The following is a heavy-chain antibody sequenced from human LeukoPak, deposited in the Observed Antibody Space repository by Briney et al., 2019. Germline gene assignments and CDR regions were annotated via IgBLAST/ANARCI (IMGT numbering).Heavy chain of an antibody. Sequence: SETLSLTCTVSGGSISSYYWSWIRPPPGKGLEWIGYIYYSGSTNYNPSLKSRVTISVDTSKNQFSLKLSSVTAADTAVYYCARDGWELLSRRYGMDVWGQGTTVTVSS. CDR2: IYYSGST. V-gene: IGHV4-59*01. D-gene: IGHD1-26*01. CDR3: ARDGWELLSRRYGMDV. CDR1: GGSISSYY. J-gene: IGHJ6*02.